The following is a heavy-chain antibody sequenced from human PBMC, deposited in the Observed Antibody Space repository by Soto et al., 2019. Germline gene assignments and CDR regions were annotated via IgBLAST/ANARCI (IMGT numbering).Heavy chain of an antibody. CDR3: ARGSGSYYAY. J-gene: IGHJ4*02. D-gene: IGHD1-26*01. V-gene: IGHV4-61*01. CDR2: ISYSGST. CDR1: GASVSSGNYY. Sequence: QVQLQESGPGLVKPSETLSLTCTVSGASVSSGNYYWSWIRQPPGKGLECIGYISYSGSTNYNPSLKSRVTISIDTSKNQFSLKLSSVTAADTAVYYFARGSGSYYAYWGQGTLFTVSS.